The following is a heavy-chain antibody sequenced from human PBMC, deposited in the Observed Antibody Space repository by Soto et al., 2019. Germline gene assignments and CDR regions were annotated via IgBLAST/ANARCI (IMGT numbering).Heavy chain of an antibody. J-gene: IGHJ6*04. CDR2: ISGSGGST. D-gene: IGHD3-10*01. CDR3: AKNEAITMVGGKSNYYYSYYGMDV. V-gene: IGHV3-23*01. Sequence: GGSLRLSCAASGFTFSSYAMSWVRQAPGKGLEWVSAISGSGGSTYHADSVKGRFTISRDNSKNTLYLQMNSLRAEDTAVYYCAKNEAITMVGGKSNYYYSYYGMDVGGKGTTVTVSS. CDR1: GFTFSSYA.